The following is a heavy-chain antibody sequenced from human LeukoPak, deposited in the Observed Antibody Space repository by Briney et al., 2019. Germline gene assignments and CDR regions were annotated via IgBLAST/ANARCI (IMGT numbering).Heavy chain of an antibody. J-gene: IGHJ3*02. CDR1: GFSFNDYT. V-gene: IGHV3-21*01. Sequence: GGSLRLCCAVSGFSFNDYTMNWVRQAPGKGLEWVSSINSGSASIYYVDSVKGRFTISRDYAKNSLYLQMDTLRAEDAAVYYCARGGGYCRGGSCYSHDAFDIWGQGTMVTVSS. CDR2: INSGSASI. CDR3: ARGGGYCRGGSCYSHDAFDI. D-gene: IGHD2-15*01.